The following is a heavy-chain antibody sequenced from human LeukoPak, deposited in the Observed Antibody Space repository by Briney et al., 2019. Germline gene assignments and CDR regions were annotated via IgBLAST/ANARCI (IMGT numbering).Heavy chain of an antibody. CDR2: ISGSGGIT. CDR1: GFTVSSNY. CDR3: AKDPTDFDSSGQTYFDY. V-gene: IGHV3-23*01. Sequence: GGSLRLSCAASGFTVSSNYMNWVRQAPGKGPEWVSGISGSGGITHYADSVRGRFTISRDNSKNTLYLQMNSLRAEDTAVYYCAKDPTDFDSSGQTYFDYWGQGSLVTVSS. D-gene: IGHD3-22*01. J-gene: IGHJ4*02.